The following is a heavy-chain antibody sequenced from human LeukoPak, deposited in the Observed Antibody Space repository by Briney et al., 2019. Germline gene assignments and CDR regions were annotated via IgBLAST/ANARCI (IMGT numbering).Heavy chain of an antibody. CDR2: INPSGGST. CDR1: GYTFTSYY. J-gene: IGHJ4*02. Sequence: ASVKVSCKASGYTFTSYYMHWVRQAPGQGLEWMGIINPSGGSTSYAQKFQGRVTMTRDTSTSTVYMELSSLRSEDTAVYYCARASIAAAGHTRLYYFDYWGQGTLVTVSS. D-gene: IGHD6-13*01. V-gene: IGHV1-46*01. CDR3: ARASIAAAGHTRLYYFDY.